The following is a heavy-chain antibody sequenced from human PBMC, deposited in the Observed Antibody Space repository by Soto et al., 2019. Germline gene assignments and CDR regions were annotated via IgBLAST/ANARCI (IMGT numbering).Heavy chain of an antibody. J-gene: IGHJ6*02. V-gene: IGHV1-8*01. CDR3: ARNPDIVVVPAAFHGMDV. Sequence: GASVKVSCKASGYTFTSYEINWVRQATGQGLEWMGWMNPNSGNTGYAQKFQGRVTMTRNTSISTAYMELSSLRSEDTAVYYCARNPDIVVVPAAFHGMDVWGQGTTVTVSS. CDR1: GYTFTSYE. CDR2: MNPNSGNT. D-gene: IGHD2-2*01.